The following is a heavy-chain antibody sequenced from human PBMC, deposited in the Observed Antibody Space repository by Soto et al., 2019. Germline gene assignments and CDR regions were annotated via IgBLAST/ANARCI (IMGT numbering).Heavy chain of an antibody. CDR2: IYHSGST. Sequence: KPXGTLSLTGADSGYSISSGYYWGWIRQPPGNGREWIGSIYHSGSTYYNPSLKSRVTISVDTSKNQFSLKLSSVTAADTAVYYCARAAARTYYDFWSGYSGKWFDTWAQGTLVTVSS. J-gene: IGHJ5*02. V-gene: IGHV4-38-2*01. D-gene: IGHD3-3*01. CDR1: GYSISSGYY. CDR3: ARAAARTYYDFWSGYSGKWFDT.